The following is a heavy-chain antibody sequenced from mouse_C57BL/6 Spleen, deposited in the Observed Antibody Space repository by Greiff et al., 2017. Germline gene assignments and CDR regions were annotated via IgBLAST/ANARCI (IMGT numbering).Heavy chain of an antibody. D-gene: IGHD1-1*01. Sequence: VQLQQSGTVLARPGASVKLSCKTTGYTFPSYWMYWVKQRPGQGLEWIGAIYPGNSDTSYNQKFKGKAKLTAVASASTAYMELSSLTNEDSAVSFCTRERVVGPYDDWGQGTTLTVSS. CDR2: IYPGNSDT. CDR3: TRERVVGPYDD. CDR1: GYTFPSYW. V-gene: IGHV1-5*01. J-gene: IGHJ2*01.